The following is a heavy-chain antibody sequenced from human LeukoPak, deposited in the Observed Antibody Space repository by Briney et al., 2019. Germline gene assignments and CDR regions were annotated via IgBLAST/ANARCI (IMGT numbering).Heavy chain of an antibody. CDR3: ARGRNWNYESHFDY. D-gene: IGHD1-7*01. CDR1: GYSISSDYY. V-gene: IGHV4-38-2*02. CDR2: IYHSGST. Sequence: SETLSLTCTVSGYSISSDYYWGWVRQPPGKGLEWIGSIYHSGSTYYNPSLKSRVTISVDTSKNQFSLKLTSVTAADTAVYYCARGRNWNYESHFDYWGQGTLVTVSS. J-gene: IGHJ4*02.